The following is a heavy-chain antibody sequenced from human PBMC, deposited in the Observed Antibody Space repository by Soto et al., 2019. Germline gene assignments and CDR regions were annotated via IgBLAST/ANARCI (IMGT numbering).Heavy chain of an antibody. Sequence: QVQLVQSGAEEKKPGASVKVSCKASGYTFTGYAMHWVRQAPGQRLEWMGWINAGNGNTKYSQKFQGRVTITRDTPARAAYMELCSLSAEDTAVYYCARAVAVAADFDYWGQGTLVTVSS. CDR3: ARAVAVAADFDY. CDR1: GYTFTGYA. CDR2: INAGNGNT. V-gene: IGHV1-3*05. D-gene: IGHD6-19*01. J-gene: IGHJ4*02.